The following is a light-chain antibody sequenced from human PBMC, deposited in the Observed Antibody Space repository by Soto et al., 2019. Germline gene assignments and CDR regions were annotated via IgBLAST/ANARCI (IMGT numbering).Light chain of an antibody. CDR3: QQCNTFWT. V-gene: IGKV1-5*01. J-gene: IGKJ1*01. Sequence: DIQMNQSPSTLSASVGDRVTITCRASQTISSWLAWYQQKPGKAPKLLIYDVSTLESGVPSRFSGSGFGTEFTLTISSLQPDDSATYYCQQCNTFWTFGQGTKVDI. CDR2: DVS. CDR1: QTISSW.